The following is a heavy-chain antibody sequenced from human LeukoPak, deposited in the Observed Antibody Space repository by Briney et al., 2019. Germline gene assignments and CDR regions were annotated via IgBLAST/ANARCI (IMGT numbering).Heavy chain of an antibody. D-gene: IGHD2-2*01. Sequence: GASLKLSCKASGFTFTSYDMHWVRQAPGQGLEWVGFISSDGSNKNYADSLKGRFTMSRDNSKNTAYLQMNSLRSDDTAVYYCAKGRYQLRIDYRGQGALSTASS. CDR3: AKGRYQLRIDY. CDR1: GFTFTSYD. CDR2: ISSDGSNK. J-gene: IGHJ4*02. V-gene: IGHV3-30*04.